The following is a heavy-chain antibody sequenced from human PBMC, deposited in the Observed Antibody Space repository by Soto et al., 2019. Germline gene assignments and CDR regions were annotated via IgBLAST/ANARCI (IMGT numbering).Heavy chain of an antibody. CDR1: GGSISTYY. CDR2: AHYSGST. CDR3: AREGRGSTIVVEGFEP. J-gene: IGHJ5*02. V-gene: IGHV4-59*01. D-gene: IGHD2-15*01. Sequence: QVQLQESGSGLVKPSETLSLTCTVSGGSISTYYWSWIRQPPGKGLEWIGYAHYSGSTNYNPSLRSRVTVSVDTSSNQFYLKPYYVPGADTAVYFCAREGRGSTIVVEGFEPGCQGTRVSVSS.